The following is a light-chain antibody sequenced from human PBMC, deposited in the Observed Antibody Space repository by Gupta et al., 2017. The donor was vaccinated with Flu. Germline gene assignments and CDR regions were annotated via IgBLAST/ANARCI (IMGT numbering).Light chain of an antibody. CDR2: CAS. V-gene: IGKV4-1*01. J-gene: IGKJ4*01. CDR3: QQYDSTPLT. Sequence: VLSQPPDSLAVSLGERAAINCKSSQDVLYSANNKSYLAWYQQKPGLPPTLLIYCASTRESGVPDRFSGSGSGTDFTLTISSLQPEDFAVYYCQQYDSTPLTFGGGTKVEIK. CDR1: QDVLYSANNKSY.